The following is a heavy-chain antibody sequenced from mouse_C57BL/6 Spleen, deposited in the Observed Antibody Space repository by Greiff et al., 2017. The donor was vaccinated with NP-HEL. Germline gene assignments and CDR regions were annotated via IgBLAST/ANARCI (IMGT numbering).Heavy chain of an antibody. J-gene: IGHJ1*03. CDR1: GYTFTSYW. D-gene: IGHD3-2*02. CDR2: IDPSDSYT. CDR3: ARRLRGGYWYFDV. V-gene: IGHV1-50*01. Sequence: VQLQQPGAELVKPGASVKLSCKASGYTFTSYWMQWVKQRPGQGLEWIGEIDPSDSYTNYNQKFKGKATLTVDTSSSTAYMQLSSLASEDSAVYYCARRLRGGYWYFDVWGTGTTVTVSS.